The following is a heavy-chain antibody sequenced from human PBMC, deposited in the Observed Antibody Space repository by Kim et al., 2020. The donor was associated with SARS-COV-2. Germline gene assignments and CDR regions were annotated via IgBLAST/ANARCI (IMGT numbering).Heavy chain of an antibody. CDR1: GGSISSYY. Sequence: SETLSLTCTVSGGSISSYYWSWIRQPPGKGLEWIGYIYYSGSTNYNPSLKSRVTISVDTSKNQFSLKLSSVTAADTAVYYCARDLGRGSSATGYYYYYGMDVWGQGTTVTVSS. CDR2: IYYSGST. J-gene: IGHJ6*02. V-gene: IGHV4-59*01. CDR3: ARDLGRGSSATGYYYYYGMDV. D-gene: IGHD3-10*01.